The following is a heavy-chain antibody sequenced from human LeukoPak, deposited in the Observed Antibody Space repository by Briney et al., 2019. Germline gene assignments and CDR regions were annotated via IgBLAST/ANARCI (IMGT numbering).Heavy chain of an antibody. Sequence: NPSETLSLTCTVSGGSISSGGYYWSWIRQHPGKGLEWIGYIYYRGSTYYNPSLKSRVTISVDTSKNQFSLKLSSVTAADTAVYYCARAIGVTFGGVISDWFDPWGQGTLVTVSS. CDR3: ARAIGVTFGGVISDWFDP. J-gene: IGHJ5*02. D-gene: IGHD3-16*01. V-gene: IGHV4-31*03. CDR1: GGSISSGGYY. CDR2: IYYRGST.